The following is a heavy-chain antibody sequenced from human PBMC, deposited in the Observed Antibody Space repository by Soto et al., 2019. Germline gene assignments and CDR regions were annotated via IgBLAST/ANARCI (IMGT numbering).Heavy chain of an antibody. CDR2: ISYDGSRT. CDR3: VKDRRTEAYGMEV. CDR1: GFSFSSYG. Sequence: QVPLVESGGGVVQPGRSLRLSCEASGFSFSSYGMHWVRQAPGKGLEWVAVISYDGSRTYYADSVKGRFTISRDTSENTVYLQMDSLRAEDTAVFYCVKDRRTEAYGMEVWGQGTTVTVSS. V-gene: IGHV3-30*18. J-gene: IGHJ6*02.